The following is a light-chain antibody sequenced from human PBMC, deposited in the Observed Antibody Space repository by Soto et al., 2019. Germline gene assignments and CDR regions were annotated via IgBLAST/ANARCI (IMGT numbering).Light chain of an antibody. V-gene: IGLV2-23*01. CDR1: SSDVGSYNL. Sequence: QSALTQPASVSGSPGQSITISCTGTSSDVGSYNLVSWHQQHPGKAPKLMIYEGSRRPSGVSNRFAASKSGNTASLTISGLQAEDEADYYCCSYAGSSTYVFGGGTKVTVL. CDR3: CSYAGSSTYV. J-gene: IGLJ2*01. CDR2: EGS.